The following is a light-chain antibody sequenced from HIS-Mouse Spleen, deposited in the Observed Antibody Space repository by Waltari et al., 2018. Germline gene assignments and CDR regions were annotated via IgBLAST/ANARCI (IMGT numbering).Light chain of an antibody. Sequence: SYELTQPPSVSVSPGQTARITCSGDALPKKYAYWYQQKSGQAPVLVIYEDSQRPSGIPERFSGSSAGTMATLTSSGAQVEDEADYYCYSTDSSGNHRVFGGGTKLTVL. J-gene: IGLJ2*01. CDR3: YSTDSSGNHRV. CDR1: ALPKKY. V-gene: IGLV3-10*01. CDR2: EDS.